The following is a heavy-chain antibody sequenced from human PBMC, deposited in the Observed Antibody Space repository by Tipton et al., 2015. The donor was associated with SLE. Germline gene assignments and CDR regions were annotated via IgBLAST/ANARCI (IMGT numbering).Heavy chain of an antibody. CDR1: GGSISSSSYY. Sequence: TLSLTCTVSGGSISSSSYYWGWIRQPPGKGLEWIGSIYYSGSTYYNPSLKSRVTISVDTSKNQFALKLSSVTAAATAVYYCASSNGDYFDYWGQGTLVTVSS. CDR2: IYYSGST. CDR3: ASSNGDYFDY. V-gene: IGHV4-39*01. D-gene: IGHD4-17*01. J-gene: IGHJ4*02.